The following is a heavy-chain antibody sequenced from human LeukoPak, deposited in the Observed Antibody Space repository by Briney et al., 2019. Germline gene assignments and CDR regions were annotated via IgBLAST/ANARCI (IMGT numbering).Heavy chain of an antibody. CDR1: GFTFSNSG. CDR3: AKDPTYSISPDY. D-gene: IGHD3-3*02. J-gene: IGHJ4*02. V-gene: IGHV3-30*18. Sequence: GGSLRLSCAASGFTFSNSGMHWVRQAPGKGLEWVAVISYDGSNKYYADSVKGRFTISRDHSKNTLYLQMNSLRAEDTAVYYCAKDPTYSISPDYWGQGTLVTVSS. CDR2: ISYDGSNK.